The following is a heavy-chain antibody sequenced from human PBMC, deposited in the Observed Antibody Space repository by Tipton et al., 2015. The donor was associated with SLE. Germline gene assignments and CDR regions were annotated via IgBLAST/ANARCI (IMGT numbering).Heavy chain of an antibody. Sequence: TLSLTCAVYGGSFSGYYWSWIRQPPGKGLEWIGEINHSGSTNYNPSLKSRVTISVDTSKNQFSLKLSSVTAADTAVYHCATQGYYDSSFDYWGQGTLVTVSS. CDR2: INHSGST. CDR1: GGSFSGYY. J-gene: IGHJ4*02. V-gene: IGHV4-34*01. D-gene: IGHD3-16*01. CDR3: ATQGYYDSSFDY.